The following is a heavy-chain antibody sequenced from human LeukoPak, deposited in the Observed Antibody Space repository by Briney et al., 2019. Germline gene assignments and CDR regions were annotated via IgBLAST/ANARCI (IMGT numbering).Heavy chain of an antibody. CDR1: GFTFSRSA. Sequence: GGSLRLSCAASGFTFSRSAMTWVRQAPGKGPEWVSGIADNGATYYADSVEGRFIISRDNSKDTLFLQMDSLRAEDTAIYYCAKVGVELHYYYYMDVWGKGTTVAVSS. V-gene: IGHV3-23*01. CDR2: IADNGAT. D-gene: IGHD3-3*01. J-gene: IGHJ6*03. CDR3: AKVGVELHYYYYMDV.